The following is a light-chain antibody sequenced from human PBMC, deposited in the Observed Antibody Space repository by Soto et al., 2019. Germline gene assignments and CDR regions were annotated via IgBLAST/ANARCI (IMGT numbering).Light chain of an antibody. CDR1: QSISSY. Sequence: DIQMTQSPSSLSASVGDRGTITSRASQSISSYLNWYQQKPGKAPKLLIYAASSLQSGVPSRFSGSGSGTDFTLTISSLQPEDFATYYCQQANSFPPDFGQGTRLEIK. J-gene: IGKJ5*01. V-gene: IGKV1-39*01. CDR2: AAS. CDR3: QQANSFPPD.